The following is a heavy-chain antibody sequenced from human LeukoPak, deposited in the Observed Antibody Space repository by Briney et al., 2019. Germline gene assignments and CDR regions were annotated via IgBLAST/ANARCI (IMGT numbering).Heavy chain of an antibody. Sequence: GGSLRLSCAASGFTFSSYEMNWVRQAPGKGLEWVSYISSSGSAIYYAASVKGRFTISRDNANNSLYLQMNSLRAEDTAVYYCASLRRDGYNYGAFDIWGQGTIVTVSS. CDR1: GFTFSSYE. D-gene: IGHD5-24*01. CDR3: ASLRRDGYNYGAFDI. V-gene: IGHV3-48*03. J-gene: IGHJ3*02. CDR2: ISSSGSAI.